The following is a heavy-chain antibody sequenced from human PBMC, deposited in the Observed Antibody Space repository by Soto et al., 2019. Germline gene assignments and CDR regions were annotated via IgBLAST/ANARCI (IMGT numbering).Heavy chain of an antibody. Sequence: ASVKVSCKASGYTFTSYGIRWVRQAPGQGLEWMGWISAYNGNTNYAQKLQGRVTVTTDTSTSTAYMELRSLRSDDTAVYYCARDAAVGLFDYWGQGTLVTVSS. D-gene: IGHD1-26*01. CDR2: ISAYNGNT. CDR1: GYTFTSYG. CDR3: ARDAAVGLFDY. J-gene: IGHJ4*02. V-gene: IGHV1-18*01.